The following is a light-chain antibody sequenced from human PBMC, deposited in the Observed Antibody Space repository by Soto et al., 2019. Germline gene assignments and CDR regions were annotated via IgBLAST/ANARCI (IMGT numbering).Light chain of an antibody. CDR3: QQYDNLPLT. Sequence: DIPMTQSPSSLSASVGDRVTITCQASQDISNYLNWYQQKPGKAPKLLIYDASNLETGVPSRFSGSGSGTDFTFTISSLQPEDIATYYWQQYDNLPLTFGPGTKVDIK. CDR1: QDISNY. J-gene: IGKJ3*01. CDR2: DAS. V-gene: IGKV1-33*01.